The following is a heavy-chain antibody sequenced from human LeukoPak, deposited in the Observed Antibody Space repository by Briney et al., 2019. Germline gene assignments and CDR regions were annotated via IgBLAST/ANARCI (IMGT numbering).Heavy chain of an antibody. D-gene: IGHD2-15*01. Sequence: GGSLRLSCAASGFTFSRYNMNWVCQAPGKGLEWVSSISTSSSYIYYADSLKGRFTISRHNAKNSLYLHMNSLRAEDTAVYYCARGADGVSSNSRGWFDPWGQGTLVTVSS. J-gene: IGHJ5*02. V-gene: IGHV3-21*01. CDR1: GFTFSRYN. CDR2: ISTSSSYI. CDR3: ARGADGVSSNSRGWFDP.